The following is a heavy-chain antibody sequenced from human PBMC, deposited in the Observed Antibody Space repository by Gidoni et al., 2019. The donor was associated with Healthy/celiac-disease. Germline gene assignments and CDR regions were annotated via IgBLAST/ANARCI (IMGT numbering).Heavy chain of an antibody. V-gene: IGHV3-23*01. CDR2: ISGSGGST. CDR1: GFTFSSFA. Sequence: EVQLLESGGGLVQPGGSLRLSCAASGFTFSSFAMIWVRQAPGKGLEWVSAISGSGGSTYYADSVKGRFTISRDNSKNTLYLQMNSLRAEDTAVYYCAKDPLIVPAASAEGAEGRMDVWGQGTTVTVSS. D-gene: IGHD2-2*01. J-gene: IGHJ6*02. CDR3: AKDPLIVPAASAEGAEGRMDV.